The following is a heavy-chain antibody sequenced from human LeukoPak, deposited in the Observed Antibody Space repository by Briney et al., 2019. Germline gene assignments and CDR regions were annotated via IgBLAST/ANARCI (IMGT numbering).Heavy chain of an antibody. V-gene: IGHV1-2*02. CDR3: AREPIVLVPAAIFNWFDP. J-gene: IGHJ5*02. D-gene: IGHD2-2*02. CDR2: INPDSGGT. Sequence: ASVKVSCKASGYTFTGNYIHSLRQAPGQGPEWMGWINPDSGGTNYAQKFQGRVTMSRDTSISTAYMEVSRLRSDDTAVYYCAREPIVLVPAAIFNWFDPWGQGTLVTVSS. CDR1: GYTFTGNY.